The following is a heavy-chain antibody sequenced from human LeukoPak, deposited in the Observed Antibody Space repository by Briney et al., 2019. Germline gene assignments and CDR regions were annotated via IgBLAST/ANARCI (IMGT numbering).Heavy chain of an antibody. CDR1: GFTFNDYA. CDR2: ISYDGYDK. Sequence: GGSLRLSCAASGFTFNDYAMYWVRQTPGKGLEWVTLISYDGYDKSYADSVRGRFTISRDNSKNTLYQQMNSLRAEDTAVYYCAKDPYSSHLLTRHWGQGTLVTVSS. CDR3: AKDPYSSHLLTRH. D-gene: IGHD6-13*01. J-gene: IGHJ4*02. V-gene: IGHV3-30-3*02.